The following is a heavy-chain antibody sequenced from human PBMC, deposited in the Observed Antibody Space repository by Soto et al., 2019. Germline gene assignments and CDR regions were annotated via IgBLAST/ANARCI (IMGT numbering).Heavy chain of an antibody. D-gene: IGHD6-13*01. CDR3: ARDRSSSWYDLNYFDY. Sequence: SETLSLTCTVSGGSISSYYWSWIRQPPGKGLEWIGYIYYSGSTNYNPSLKSRVTISVDTSKNQFSLKLSSVTAADTAVYYCARDRSSSWYDLNYFDYWGQGTLVTVSS. J-gene: IGHJ4*02. CDR1: GGSISSYY. V-gene: IGHV4-59*01. CDR2: IYYSGST.